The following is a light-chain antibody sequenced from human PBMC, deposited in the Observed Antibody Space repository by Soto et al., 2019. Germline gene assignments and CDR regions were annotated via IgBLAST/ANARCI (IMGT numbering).Light chain of an antibody. Sequence: AIRVTQSPYSLSASTGDRVTITCRASQGLSSNLAWYQQKTGKDPKLLIYDVSTLHSGVPSRFSGSGSGTDFTLTIRCLQSEDFATYFCQQYYSYPPTFGGGTKVEIK. J-gene: IGKJ4*02. CDR1: QGLSSN. CDR2: DVS. V-gene: IGKV1-8*01. CDR3: QQYYSYPPT.